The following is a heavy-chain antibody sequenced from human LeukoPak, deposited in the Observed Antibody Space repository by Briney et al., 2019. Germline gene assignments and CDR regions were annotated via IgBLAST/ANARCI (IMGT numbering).Heavy chain of an antibody. CDR3: ARFRAAGVDY. D-gene: IGHD6-13*01. CDR2: INHSGST. J-gene: IGHJ4*02. V-gene: IGHV4-34*01. Sequence: PSETLSLTCAVYGGSFSGYYWIWIRQPPGKGLEWIGEINHSGSTNYNPSLKSRVTISEDTSKNQFSLKLSSVTAADTAVYYCARFRAAGVDYWGQGTLVTVSS. CDR1: GGSFSGYY.